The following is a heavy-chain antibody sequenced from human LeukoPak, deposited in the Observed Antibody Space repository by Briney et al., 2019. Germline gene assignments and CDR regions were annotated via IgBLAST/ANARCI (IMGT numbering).Heavy chain of an antibody. V-gene: IGHV3-23*01. CDR2: ISGSGGST. J-gene: IGHJ3*02. Sequence: GSLRLSCAASGFTFSSYAMSGVRQAPGKGLGWVSAISGSGGSTYYADSVKGRFTISRDNSKNTLYLQMNSLRAEDTAVYYCANFVGATPDAFDIWGQGTMVTVSS. CDR1: GFTFSSYA. D-gene: IGHD1-26*01. CDR3: ANFVGATPDAFDI.